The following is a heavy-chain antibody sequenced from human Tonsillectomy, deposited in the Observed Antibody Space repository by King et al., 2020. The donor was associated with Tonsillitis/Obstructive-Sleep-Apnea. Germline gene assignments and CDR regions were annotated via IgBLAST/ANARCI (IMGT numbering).Heavy chain of an antibody. CDR3: ARDKYSSGHYGMDV. Sequence: VQLVESGGGVVQPGRSVRLSCAASGFTLSDYGMQWVRQAPGKGLEWVAVIWYDGSSKFYADSVKGRFTISGDNSKNTLYLQMNSLRAEDTAMYYCARDKYSSGHYGMDVWGQGTTVTVSS. CDR2: IWYDGSSK. V-gene: IGHV3-33*01. J-gene: IGHJ6*02. CDR1: GFTLSDYG. D-gene: IGHD6-19*01.